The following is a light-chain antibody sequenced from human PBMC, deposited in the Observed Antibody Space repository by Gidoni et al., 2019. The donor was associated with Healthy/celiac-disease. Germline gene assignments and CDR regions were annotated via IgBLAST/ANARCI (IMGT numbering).Light chain of an antibody. CDR3: NSLRV. CDR2: GKN. J-gene: IGLJ2*01. Sequence: SSELTQDPAVSVALGQTVRITCQGDSLRSYYASWYQQKPGQAPVLVIYGKNNRPSGIPDRFSGSSSGNTASLTITGAQAEDEADYYGNSLRVFGGGTKLTVL. CDR1: SLRSYY. V-gene: IGLV3-19*01.